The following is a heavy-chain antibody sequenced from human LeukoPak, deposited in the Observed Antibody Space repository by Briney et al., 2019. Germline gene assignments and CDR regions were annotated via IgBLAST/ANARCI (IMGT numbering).Heavy chain of an antibody. CDR1: GFTFSNFW. D-gene: IGHD3-22*01. Sequence: GGSLRLSCAASGFTFSNFWMSWIRQPPGKGLLWVSRIHGEGSDIEYADSVKGRFTISRDNAKNTLYLQMNSLTAEDTAVYYCARRLYYDTSGSPFDLWDQGTLVTVSS. V-gene: IGHV3-74*03. CDR3: ARRLYYDTSGSPFDL. CDR2: IHGEGSDI. J-gene: IGHJ4*02.